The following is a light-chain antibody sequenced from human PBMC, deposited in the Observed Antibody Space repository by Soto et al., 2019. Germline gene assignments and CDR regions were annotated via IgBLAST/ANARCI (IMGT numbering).Light chain of an antibody. Sequence: IVLTQSPGTLSLSPGEKATLSCRASQTVISQYLAWYQQKPGQAPRLLIYGASRRATGIPDRFSGSGSGTDFTLTITSLEAEDFAVYHCQQYFTSPTCGQGTKVEIK. CDR2: GAS. J-gene: IGKJ1*01. V-gene: IGKV3-20*01. CDR1: QTVISQY. CDR3: QQYFTSPT.